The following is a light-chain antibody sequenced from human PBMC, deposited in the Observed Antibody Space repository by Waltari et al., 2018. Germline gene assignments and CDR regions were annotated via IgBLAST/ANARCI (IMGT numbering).Light chain of an antibody. J-gene: IGLJ3*02. CDR3: CSFTSSSTWV. V-gene: IGLV2-14*01. Sequence: QSALTHPASVSGSPGQSITISCTGTTIDLGGYNYVSWYQQHPGKAPKLLIYDVNSRPSGVSNRFSGSKSGNTASLIISGLQAEDEADYYCCSFTSSSTWVFGGGTKLTVL. CDR1: TIDLGGYNY. CDR2: DVN.